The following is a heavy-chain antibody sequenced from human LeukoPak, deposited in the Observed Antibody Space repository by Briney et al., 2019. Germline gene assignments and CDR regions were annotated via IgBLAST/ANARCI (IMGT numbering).Heavy chain of an antibody. CDR2: ISSSSTI. CDR1: GFTFSSYS. CDR3: ARPTVFAFDY. V-gene: IGHV3-48*01. D-gene: IGHD4-11*01. J-gene: IGHJ4*02. Sequence: GGSLRLSCAASGFTFSSYSMNWVRQAPGKGLEWVSYISSSSTIYYVDSVKGRFTISRDNAKNSLYLQMNSLRAEDTAVYYCARPTVFAFDYWGQGTLVTVSS.